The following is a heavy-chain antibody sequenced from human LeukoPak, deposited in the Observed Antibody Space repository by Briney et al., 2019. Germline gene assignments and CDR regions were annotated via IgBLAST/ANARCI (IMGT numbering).Heavy chain of an antibody. J-gene: IGHJ4*02. Sequence: RGSLRLSCVASGFPFSSYWMTWVRQAPGKGLEWVANIKQDGSKKSYVDSVKGRFTISRDNAKNSLYLQMNSLRAEDTAIYYCTRVGYIDEGIDYWGQGTLVTVSS. V-gene: IGHV3-7*04. CDR1: GFPFSSYW. CDR3: TRVGYIDEGIDY. CDR2: IKQDGSKK. D-gene: IGHD5-24*01.